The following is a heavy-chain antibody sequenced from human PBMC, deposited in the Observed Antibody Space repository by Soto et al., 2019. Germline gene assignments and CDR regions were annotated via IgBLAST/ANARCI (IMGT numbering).Heavy chain of an antibody. D-gene: IGHD2-15*01. CDR2: IYPGDSDT. Sequence: GESLKISCKGSGYRFSSYWIAWVRQMPGKGLEWMGIIYPGDSDTRYSPSFQGQVTMSVDKSNNTAYLHWSSLKASDTAVYYCARVNPIYCSGGSCYGMDVWGQGTTVTVSS. CDR3: ARVNPIYCSGGSCYGMDV. J-gene: IGHJ6*02. CDR1: GYRFSSYW. V-gene: IGHV5-51*01.